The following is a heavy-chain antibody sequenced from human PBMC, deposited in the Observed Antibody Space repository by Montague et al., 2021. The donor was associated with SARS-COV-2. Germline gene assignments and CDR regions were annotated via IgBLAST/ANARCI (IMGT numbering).Heavy chain of an antibody. Sequence: SETLSLTCSVSGTSITSYYWNWIRQPPGKGLEWIGYISDSGSTXXXPSXXXRVTMSVDTSKNQMSLNLTSVTAADTAVYYCARGCQSYFGAGSHCYGMDVWGQGTTVTVSS. V-gene: IGHV4-59*01. J-gene: IGHJ6*02. CDR1: GTSITSYY. CDR2: ISDSGST. D-gene: IGHD3-10*01. CDR3: ARGCQSYFGAGSHCYGMDV.